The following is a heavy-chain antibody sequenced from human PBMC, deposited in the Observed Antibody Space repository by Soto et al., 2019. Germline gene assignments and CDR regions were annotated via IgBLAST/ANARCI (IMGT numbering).Heavy chain of an antibody. V-gene: IGHV1-69*01. J-gene: IGHJ6*02. CDR3: ARGTTPHLYYYYYGMDV. CDR2: IIPIFGTA. CDR1: GGTFSSYA. Sequence: QVQLVQSGAEVKKPGSSVKVSCKASGGTFSSYAISWVRQAPGQGLEWMGGIIPIFGTANYAQKFQGRVTITADESTSTAYMELCSLRSEDTAVYYCARGTTPHLYYYYYGMDVWGQGTTVTVSS. D-gene: IGHD1-1*01.